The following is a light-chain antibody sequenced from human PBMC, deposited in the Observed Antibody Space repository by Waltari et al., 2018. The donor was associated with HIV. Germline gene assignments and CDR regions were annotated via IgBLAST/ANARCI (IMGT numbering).Light chain of an antibody. Sequence: DIVMTQSPDSLAVSLGERATITFTSCPSLFYTSNNKDFLAWYQQKPGQPPKLLVSWASTRESGVPDRFSGSGSGTDSTLTINSLQAEDVGVYYCQQYYSIPLTFGGGTTVEIK. J-gene: IGKJ4*01. CDR2: WAS. V-gene: IGKV4-1*01. CDR3: QQYYSIPLT. CDR1: PSLFYTSNNKDF.